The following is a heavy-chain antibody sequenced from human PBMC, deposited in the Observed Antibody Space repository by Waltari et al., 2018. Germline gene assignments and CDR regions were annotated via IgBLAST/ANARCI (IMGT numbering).Heavy chain of an antibody. D-gene: IGHD3-3*01. Sequence: EVQLVESGGGLVQPGRSLRLSCAASGFTFDDYAMHWVRQAPGKGLEWVSGSSWNSGSIGYADSVKGRFTISRDNAKNSLYLQMNSLRAEDTALYYCAKDLSGPFDYWGQGTLVTVSS. CDR2: SSWNSGSI. V-gene: IGHV3-9*01. J-gene: IGHJ4*02. CDR3: AKDLSGPFDY. CDR1: GFTFDDYA.